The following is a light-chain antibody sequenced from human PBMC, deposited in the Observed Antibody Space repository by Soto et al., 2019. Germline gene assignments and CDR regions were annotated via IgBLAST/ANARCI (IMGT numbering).Light chain of an antibody. J-gene: IGLJ2*01. V-gene: IGLV8-61*01. CDR1: SGSVSTSYY. Sequence: QTVVTQEPSFSVSPGGTVTLTRGLSSGSVSTSYYPSWYQQTPGQAPRTLIYSTNTRSSGVPDRFSGSILGNKAALTITGAQADDESDYYCVLYMGSGIRNVVFGGGTKLTVL. CDR3: VLYMGSGIRNVV. CDR2: STN.